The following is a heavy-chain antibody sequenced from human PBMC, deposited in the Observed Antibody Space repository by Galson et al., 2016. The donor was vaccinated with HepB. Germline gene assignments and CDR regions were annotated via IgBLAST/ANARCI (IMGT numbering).Heavy chain of an antibody. Sequence: SLRLSCAASGFTFSDYSMNWVRQAPGKGLEWVSYIASNRRTIYYADSARGRFTISRDNAKNSLYLQMNSLRAEDTAIYYCTMISWSTSSGFGFWGQGTRVTVSS. V-gene: IGHV3-48*01. CDR1: GFTFSDYS. CDR3: TMISWSTSSGFGF. D-gene: IGHD3-22*01. CDR2: IASNRRTI. J-gene: IGHJ4*02.